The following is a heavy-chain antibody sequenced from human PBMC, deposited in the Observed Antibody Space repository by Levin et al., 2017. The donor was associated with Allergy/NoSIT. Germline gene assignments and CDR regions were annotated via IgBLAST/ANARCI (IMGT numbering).Heavy chain of an antibody. D-gene: IGHD1-7*01. CDR1: GGSFTRGGNY. CDR3: ARGSADNGNYVFT. V-gene: IGHV4-31*03. J-gene: IGHJ5*02. Sequence: SESLSLTCTVSGGSFTRGGNYWSWIRQHPGKGLEGIGNIYNSGSIHYNSSLRSRVIMSVDTSKNQFSLNLSPVTAADTAVYYCARGSADNGNYVFTWGQGTLVTVSS. CDR2: IYNSGSI.